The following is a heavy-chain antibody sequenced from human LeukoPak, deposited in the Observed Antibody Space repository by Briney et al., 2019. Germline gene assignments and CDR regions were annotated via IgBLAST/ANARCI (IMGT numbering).Heavy chain of an antibody. V-gene: IGHV4-59*01. D-gene: IGHD3-9*01. CDR1: GGSISSYY. CDR2: IYYSGST. J-gene: IGHJ4*02. CDR3: ARGVDILTGYYVRSYYFDY. Sequence: SETLSLTCTVSGGSISSYYWSWIRQPPGKGLEWIGYIYYSGSTNYNPSLKSRVTISVDTSKNQFSLKLSSVTAADTAVYYCARGVDILTGYYVRSYYFDYWGQGTLVTVPS.